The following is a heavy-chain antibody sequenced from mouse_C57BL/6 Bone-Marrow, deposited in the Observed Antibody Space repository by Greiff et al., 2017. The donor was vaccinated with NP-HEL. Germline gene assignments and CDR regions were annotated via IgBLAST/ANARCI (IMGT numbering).Heavy chain of an antibody. CDR3: ARLYDYGPSSYWYFDV. J-gene: IGHJ1*03. D-gene: IGHD2-4*01. CDR2: IYPGSGNP. V-gene: IGHV1-66*01. Sequence: QVQLQQSGPELVKPGASVKISCKASGYSFTSYYIHWVKQRPGQGLEWIGWIYPGSGNPKYSEKFKGKATLTADTSSSTAYMQLSSLTSEDSAVYYCARLYDYGPSSYWYFDVWGTGTTVTVSS. CDR1: GYSFTSYY.